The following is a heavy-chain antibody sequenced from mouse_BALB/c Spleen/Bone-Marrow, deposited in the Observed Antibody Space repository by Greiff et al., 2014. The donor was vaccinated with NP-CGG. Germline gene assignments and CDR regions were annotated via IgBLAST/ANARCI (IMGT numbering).Heavy chain of an antibody. CDR2: ISSGGSYT. D-gene: IGHD1-2*01. CDR3: ARDHYGYYTMDY. CDR1: GFTFSSYA. Sequence: DVHLVESGGGLVKPGGSLKLSCAASGFTFSSYAMSWVRQSPEKRLEWVAEISSGGSYTYYPDTVTGRFTISRDNAKNTLYLEMSSLRSEDTAMYYCARDHYGYYTMDYWGQGTLVTVSS. V-gene: IGHV5-9-4*01. J-gene: IGHJ4*01.